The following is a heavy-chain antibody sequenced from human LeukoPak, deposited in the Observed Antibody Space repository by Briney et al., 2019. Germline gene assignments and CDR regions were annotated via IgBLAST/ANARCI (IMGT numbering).Heavy chain of an antibody. J-gene: IGHJ4*02. CDR3: ARLGAGPTYYDFWSGYSSFYFDY. V-gene: IGHV4-39*01. D-gene: IGHD3-3*01. CDR1: GGSTSSSNYY. Sequence: SETLSLTCTVSGGSTSSSNYYWGWIRQPPGKGLEWIGGIHYSGNTYYNPSLKSRVTISIDTSKNQFSLKLSSVTAADTAVYYCARLGAGPTYYDFWSGYSSFYFDYWGQGTLVTVSS. CDR2: IHYSGNT.